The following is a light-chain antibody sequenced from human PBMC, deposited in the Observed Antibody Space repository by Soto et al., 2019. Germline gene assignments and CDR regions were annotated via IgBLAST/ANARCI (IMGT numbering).Light chain of an antibody. CDR2: DPY. J-gene: IGKJ5*01. Sequence: EVVLTQSPVTLSSSPGERATLSFRASQSFRGLLDWYQQKPGQAPNLLIYDPYNGATGTPPRCSGSGSGTDFTLTISSQAPEDSAVYYCQQGHMWPITFGQGTRLEIK. CDR3: QQGHMWPIT. V-gene: IGKV3-11*01. CDR1: QSFRGL.